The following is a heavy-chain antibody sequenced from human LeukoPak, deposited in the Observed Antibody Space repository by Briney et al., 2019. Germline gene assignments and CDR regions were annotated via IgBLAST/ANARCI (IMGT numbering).Heavy chain of an antibody. CDR1: GFTFSSYA. J-gene: IGHJ4*02. D-gene: IGHD3-10*01. Sequence: PGGSLRLSCAASGFTFSSYAMSWVRQAPGKGLEWVSAISSSGGSTHYADSVKGRFTISRDNSKNTLYLQMNSLRAEDTAVYYCAKTVGSGEYFDYWGQGTLVTVSS. CDR3: AKTVGSGEYFDY. CDR2: ISSSGGST. V-gene: IGHV3-23*01.